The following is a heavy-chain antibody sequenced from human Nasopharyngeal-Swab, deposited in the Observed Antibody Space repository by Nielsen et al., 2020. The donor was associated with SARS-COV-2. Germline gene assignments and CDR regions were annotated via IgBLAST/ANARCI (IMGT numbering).Heavy chain of an antibody. CDR3: VRDRGSYEFDS. D-gene: IGHD5-12*01. CDR1: GFIFDDFG. Sequence: GESLKISCAASGFIFDDFGMSWVRHIPGKGLEWVSVIIWSGARADYADSVKGRFTISRDNAKNSVHLQMNSLRAEDTALYHCVRDRGSYEFDSWGQGTLVTVSS. CDR2: IIWSGARA. J-gene: IGHJ4*02. V-gene: IGHV3-20*01.